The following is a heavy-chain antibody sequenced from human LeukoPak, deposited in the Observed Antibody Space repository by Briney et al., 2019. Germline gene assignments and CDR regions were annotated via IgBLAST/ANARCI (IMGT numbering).Heavy chain of an antibody. CDR1: GFTFSSYG. J-gene: IGHJ4*02. Sequence: PGGSLRLSCAASGFTFSSYGMHWVRQAPGKGLEWVAVISYDGSNKYYAGSVKGRFTISRDNSKNTLYLQMNSLRAEDTAVYYCAKDLRYFDSTPDYWGQGTLVTVSS. CDR2: ISYDGSNK. D-gene: IGHD3-9*01. CDR3: AKDLRYFDSTPDY. V-gene: IGHV3-30*18.